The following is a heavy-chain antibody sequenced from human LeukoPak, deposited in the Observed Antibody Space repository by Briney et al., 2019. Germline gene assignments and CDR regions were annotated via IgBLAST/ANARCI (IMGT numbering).Heavy chain of an antibody. J-gene: IGHJ3*02. Sequence: GESLKISCKGSGYRFTSYWIGWVRQMPGEGLERRVSVYPGDSDTRYSPSFEGQVTISADKSIGTAYLQCSSLKASGTVMYYCARLSSQAVACSFEIWGQGTMVSVSS. CDR1: GYRFTSYW. V-gene: IGHV5-51*01. CDR3: ARLSSQAVACSFEI. D-gene: IGHD6-19*01. CDR2: VYPGDSDT.